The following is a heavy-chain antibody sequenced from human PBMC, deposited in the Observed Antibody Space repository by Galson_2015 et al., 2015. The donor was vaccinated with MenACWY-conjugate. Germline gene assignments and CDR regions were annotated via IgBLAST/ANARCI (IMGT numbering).Heavy chain of an antibody. CDR1: GFTFNNYD. D-gene: IGHD6-19*01. CDR2: ISTSSTNI. CDR3: ARELAGGNAFDI. J-gene: IGHJ3*02. V-gene: IGHV3-21*04. Sequence: SLRLSCATSGFTFNNYDMNWVRQAPGKGLEWVSSISTSSTNIYYADSVKGRFTISRDNAKNSVYLQMNSLRAEDTAVYYCARELAGGNAFDIWGQGTMVTVSS.